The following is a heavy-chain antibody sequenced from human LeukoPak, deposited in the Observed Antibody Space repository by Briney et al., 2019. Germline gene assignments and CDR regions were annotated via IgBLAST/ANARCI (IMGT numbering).Heavy chain of an antibody. V-gene: IGHV1-46*01. CDR1: GYTFTSCG. CDR3: ARDSSGWHSSDY. CDR2: INPSGGST. D-gene: IGHD6-19*01. Sequence: ASVKVSCKASGYTFTSCGISWVRQAPGQGLEWMGIINPSGGSTSYARKFQGRVTMTRDTSTSTVYMELSSLRSEDTAVYYCARDSSGWHSSDYWGQGTLVTVSS. J-gene: IGHJ4*02.